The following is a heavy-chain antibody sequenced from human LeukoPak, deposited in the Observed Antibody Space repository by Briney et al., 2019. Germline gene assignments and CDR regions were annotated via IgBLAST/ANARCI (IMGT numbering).Heavy chain of an antibody. CDR3: ARDLRGYYYGSGRYYYYGMDV. D-gene: IGHD3-10*01. CDR2: IWYDGSNK. Sequence: GRSLRLSCAASGFTFSSYGMHWVHQARGKGLEWVAVIWYDGSNKYYADSVKGRFTISRDNSKNTLYLQMNSLRAEDTAVYYCARDLRGYYYGSGRYYYYGMDVWGQGTTVTVSS. J-gene: IGHJ6*02. V-gene: IGHV3-33*01. CDR1: GFTFSSYG.